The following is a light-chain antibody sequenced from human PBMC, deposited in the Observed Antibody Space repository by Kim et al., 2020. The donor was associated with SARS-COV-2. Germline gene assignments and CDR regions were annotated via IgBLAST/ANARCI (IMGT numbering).Light chain of an antibody. CDR2: DAA. V-gene: IGKV3-11*01. Sequence: PWEGATLACRASHSIGINLAWYQQTRGQAPRLLIYDAAIRATGIPDRFSGSGSGTDFTLIISSLEPEDFAIYYCQQHSKWPPAPSFGGGTKVDIK. CDR3: QQHSKWPPAPS. CDR1: HSIGIN. J-gene: IGKJ4*01.